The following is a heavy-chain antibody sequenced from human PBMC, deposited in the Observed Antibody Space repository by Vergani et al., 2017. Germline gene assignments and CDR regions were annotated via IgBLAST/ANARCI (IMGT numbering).Heavy chain of an antibody. V-gene: IGHV4-59*08. D-gene: IGHD4-17*01. CDR3: ARLNGDYMRLSEY. CDR1: GDSMNNYY. Sequence: QVHLQEAGPGLVKPAETLSLTCTVSGDSMNNYYWNWIRQTPGKGLEWIGSLFYGATAYYNPYLESLVIIPIVTSKNQFSLRLISVTAADTAVYYCARLNGDYMRLSEYWGQGTLVAVSS. J-gene: IGHJ4*02. CDR2: LFYGATA.